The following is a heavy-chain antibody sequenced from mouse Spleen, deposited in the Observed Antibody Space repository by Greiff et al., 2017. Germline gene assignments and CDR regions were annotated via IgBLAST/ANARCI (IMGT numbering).Heavy chain of an antibody. CDR3: ARVWYYGSSYGWYFDV. CDR2: INPSNGGT. Sequence: VQLQQPGTELVKPGASVKLSCKASGYTFTSYWMHWVKQRPGQGLEWIGNINPSNGGTNYNEKFKSKATLTVDKSSSTAYMQLSSLTSEDSAVYYCARVWYYGSSYGWYFDVWGAGTTVTVSS. CDR1: GYTFTSYW. J-gene: IGHJ1*01. D-gene: IGHD1-1*01. V-gene: IGHV1-53*01.